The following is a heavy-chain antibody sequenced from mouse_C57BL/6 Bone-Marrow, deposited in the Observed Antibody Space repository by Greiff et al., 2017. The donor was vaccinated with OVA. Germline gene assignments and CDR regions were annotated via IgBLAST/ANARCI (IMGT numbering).Heavy chain of an antibody. J-gene: IGHJ2*01. V-gene: IGHV2-9-1*01. CDR2: IWTGGGT. CDR3: ARNSGGYYPYYFDY. D-gene: IGHD2-3*01. CDR1: GFSLTSYA. Sequence: VQGVESGPGLVAPSQSLSITCTVSGFSLTSYAISWVRQPPGKGLEWLGVIWTGGGTNYNSALKSRLSISKDNSKSQVFLKMNSLQTDDTARYYCARNSGGYYPYYFDYWGQGTTLTVSS.